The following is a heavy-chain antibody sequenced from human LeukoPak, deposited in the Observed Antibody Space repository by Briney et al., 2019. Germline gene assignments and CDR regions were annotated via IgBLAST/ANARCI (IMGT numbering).Heavy chain of an antibody. CDR3: ATLYNYDSTLGNWFDY. D-gene: IGHD3-22*01. CDR1: GGSISSYY. J-gene: IGHJ4*02. V-gene: IGHV4-4*07. Sequence: SQTLSLTCTVSGGSISSYYWSWIRQPAGKGLEWIGGNYTSGSTNYNPSLKSRGTMSVDTSKNQFSLKLSSETAANTAEYYCATLYNYDSTLGNWFDYWGQGTLVTVSS. CDR2: NYTSGST.